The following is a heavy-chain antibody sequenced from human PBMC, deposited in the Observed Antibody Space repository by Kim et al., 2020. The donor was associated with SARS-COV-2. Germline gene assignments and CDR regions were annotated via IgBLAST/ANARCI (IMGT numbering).Heavy chain of an antibody. D-gene: IGHD2-2*03. CDR2: ISAYNGNT. Sequence: ASVKVSCKASGYTFTSYGISWVRQAPGQGLEWMGWISAYNGNTNYAQKLQGRVTMTTDTSTSTAYMELRSLRSDDTAVYYCARVDIVVVPEGYMDVWGKGATVTVSS. CDR1: GYTFTSYG. V-gene: IGHV1-18*01. CDR3: ARVDIVVVPEGYMDV. J-gene: IGHJ6*03.